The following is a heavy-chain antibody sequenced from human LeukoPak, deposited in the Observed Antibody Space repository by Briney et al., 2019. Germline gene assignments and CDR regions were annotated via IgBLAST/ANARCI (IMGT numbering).Heavy chain of an antibody. CDR2: IYYSGTT. V-gene: IGHV4-39*07. J-gene: IGHJ4*02. CDR1: GDSINSSTYY. Sequence: SETLSLTCTVSGDSINSSTYYWAWVRQPPGKGLEWIASIYYSGTTYYNPSLKSRVTISLDTSKNQFSLKLSSVTAADTAVYYCARLETSSGSLSYFGYWGQGTLVTVSS. D-gene: IGHD6-19*01. CDR3: ARLETSSGSLSYFGY.